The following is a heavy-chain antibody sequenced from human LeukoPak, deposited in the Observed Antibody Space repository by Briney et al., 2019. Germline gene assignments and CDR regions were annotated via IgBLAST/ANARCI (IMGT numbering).Heavy chain of an antibody. D-gene: IGHD6-19*01. V-gene: IGHV1-2*02. CDR3: ASGGPVAGNHKIYYFDY. J-gene: IGHJ4*02. CDR2: INPNSGGT. CDR1: RYTFTRYY. Sequence: SSVKVSCKPSRYTFTRYYMHGVRQAPGQGLEWMGWINPNSGGTDYAQKFQGRVTMTRDTSIRTLYLELSRLRPDDTAVYYCASGGPVAGNHKIYYFDYWGEGALVTVSS.